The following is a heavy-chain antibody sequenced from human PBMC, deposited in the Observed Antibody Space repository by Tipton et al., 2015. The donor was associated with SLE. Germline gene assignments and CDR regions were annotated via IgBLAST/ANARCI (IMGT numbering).Heavy chain of an antibody. CDR3: ASRFRIVGATHDAFDI. Sequence: QSGAEVKKPGSSVKVSCKASGGTFSSYAISWVRQAPGQGLEWMGWINPNSGGTNYAQKFQGRVTMTRDTSISTAYMELSRLRSDDTAVYYCASRFRIVGATHDAFDIWGQGTMVTVSS. D-gene: IGHD1-26*01. J-gene: IGHJ3*02. CDR2: INPNSGGT. CDR1: GGTFSSYA. V-gene: IGHV1-2*02.